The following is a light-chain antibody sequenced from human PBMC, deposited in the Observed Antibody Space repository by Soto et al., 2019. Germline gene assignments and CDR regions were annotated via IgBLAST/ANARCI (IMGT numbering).Light chain of an antibody. CDR3: GSFGGSSNYV. J-gene: IGLJ1*01. V-gene: IGLV2-8*01. CDR1: SSDVGNYNY. CDR2: DVN. Sequence: QSGLTQPPSASGSPGQSVTISCTGTSSDVGNYNYVSWYQQHPDKAPKLMIYDVNKRPSGVPDRFSGSKSGNTASLTVSGLQPEDEADYYCGSFGGSSNYVFGTGTKVTVL.